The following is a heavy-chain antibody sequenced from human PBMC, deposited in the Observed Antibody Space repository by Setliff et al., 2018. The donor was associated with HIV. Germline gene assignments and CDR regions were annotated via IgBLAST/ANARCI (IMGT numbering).Heavy chain of an antibody. CDR2: ISGSGGST. CDR3: AKLRYSHDSSGYGIDS. CDR1: GFTFSSYA. J-gene: IGHJ4*02. V-gene: IGHV3-23*01. Sequence: GGSLRLSCAASGFTFSSYAMSWVRQAPGKGLEWVSAISGSGGSTYYADSVKGRFTISRDNSKNTLYLHMDSLKFEDAAMYYCAKLRYSHDSSGYGIDSWGQGTLVTVSS. D-gene: IGHD3-22*01.